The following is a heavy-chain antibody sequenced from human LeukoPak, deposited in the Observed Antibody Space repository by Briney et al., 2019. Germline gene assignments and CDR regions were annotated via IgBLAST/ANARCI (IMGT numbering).Heavy chain of an antibody. CDR3: AKGLSTVTTLLSYYCGMDV. Sequence: GGSLRLSCAASGFTFSSYAMSWVRQAPGKGLEWVSAISGSGGSTYYADSVKGRFTISRDNSKNTLYLQMNSLRAEDTAVYYCAKGLSTVTTLLSYYCGMDVWGQGTTVTVSS. V-gene: IGHV3-23*01. D-gene: IGHD4-11*01. CDR2: ISGSGGST. J-gene: IGHJ6*02. CDR1: GFTFSSYA.